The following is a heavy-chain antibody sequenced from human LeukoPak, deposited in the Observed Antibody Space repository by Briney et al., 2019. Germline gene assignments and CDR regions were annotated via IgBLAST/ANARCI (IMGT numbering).Heavy chain of an antibody. J-gene: IGHJ4*02. D-gene: IGHD3-10*01. CDR3: ARRKGPYGSGTYYDS. CDR2: VSWNGAYT. V-gene: IGHV3-20*04. Sequence: GGSLRLSCAASGFPFDDYGMSWVRLAPGKGLELVSGVSWNGAYTEYADSVRCRFTISRDNAKKSLYLQMNSLRVDDTALYYCARRKGPYGSGTYYDSWGQGTLVSVSS. CDR1: GFPFDDYG.